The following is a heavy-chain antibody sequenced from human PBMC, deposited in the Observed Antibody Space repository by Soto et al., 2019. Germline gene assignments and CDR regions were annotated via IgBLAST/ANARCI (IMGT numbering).Heavy chain of an antibody. CDR3: ARAAGGYPPQYYYGMDV. V-gene: IGHV3-21*01. Sequence: EVQLVESGGGLVKPGGSLRLSCAASGFTFISYNMNWVRQAPGKGLEWVSSISTSSSYIYYADSVKGRFTISRDNAKNSLYLEMNSLRAEDTAGDYCARAAGGYPPQYYYGMDVWGQGTTVTVSS. D-gene: IGHD3-22*01. J-gene: IGHJ6*02. CDR2: ISTSSSYI. CDR1: GFTFISYN.